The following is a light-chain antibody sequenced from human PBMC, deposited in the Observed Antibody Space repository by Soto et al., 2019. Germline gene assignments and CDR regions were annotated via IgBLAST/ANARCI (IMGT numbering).Light chain of an antibody. V-gene: IGKV3-15*01. Sequence: EIVLTQSPGTLSLSPGERVTLSCRAIQIVSNSYLAWYQQKPGQAPRLLIYGASTRATGIPARFSGSGSGTEFTLTISSLQSEDFAVYYCQQYNNWPPWTFGQGTKVDIK. J-gene: IGKJ1*01. CDR3: QQYNNWPPWT. CDR2: GAS. CDR1: QIVSNSY.